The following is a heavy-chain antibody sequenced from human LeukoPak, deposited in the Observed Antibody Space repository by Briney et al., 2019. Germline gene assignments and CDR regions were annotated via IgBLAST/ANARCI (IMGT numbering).Heavy chain of an antibody. J-gene: IGHJ4*02. CDR3: AGDIAAGTFDY. CDR2: IYSGGST. CDR1: GFTVSSNY. V-gene: IGHV3-66*01. D-gene: IGHD6-13*01. Sequence: GGSLRLSCAASGFTVSSNYMSWVRQAPGRGLEWVSVIYSGGSTYYADSVKGRFTISRDNSKNTLYLQMNSLRAEDTAVYYCAGDIAAGTFDYWGQGTLVTVSS.